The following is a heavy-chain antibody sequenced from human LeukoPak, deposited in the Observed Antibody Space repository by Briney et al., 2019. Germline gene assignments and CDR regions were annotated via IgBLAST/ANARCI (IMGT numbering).Heavy chain of an antibody. D-gene: IGHD2-15*01. Sequence: GGSLRLSCAASGFTFSSYSMNWVRQATGKGLEWVSSISSSSSYISYADSVKGRFTISRDNAKNSLHLQMNSLRAEDTAVYYCARDLDSTGYCSGGSCYSRFNYWGQGTLVTVSS. CDR2: ISSSSSYI. J-gene: IGHJ4*02. V-gene: IGHV3-21*01. CDR1: GFTFSSYS. CDR3: ARDLDSTGYCSGGSCYSRFNY.